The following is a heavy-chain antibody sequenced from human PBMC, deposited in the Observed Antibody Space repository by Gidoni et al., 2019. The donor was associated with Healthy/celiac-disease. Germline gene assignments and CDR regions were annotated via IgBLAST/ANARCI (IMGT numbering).Heavy chain of an antibody. CDR2: INHSGST. CDR3: ARGIRQQLVRGYFQH. CDR1: GGSFSGYS. J-gene: IGHJ1*01. Sequence: QVQLQQWGAGLLKPSETLSPPCAVYGGSFSGYSWSWIRQPPGKGLEWIGEINHSGSTNYNPSLKSRVTISVDTSKNQFSLKLSSVTAADTAVYYCARGIRQQLVRGYFQHWGQGTLVSVSS. V-gene: IGHV4-34*01. D-gene: IGHD6-13*01.